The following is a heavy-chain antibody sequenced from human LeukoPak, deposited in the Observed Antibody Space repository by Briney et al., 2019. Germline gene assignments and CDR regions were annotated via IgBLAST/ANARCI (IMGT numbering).Heavy chain of an antibody. CDR2: IYYSGST. Sequence: PSETLSLTCTVSGGSISSSSYYWGWIRQPPGKGLEWIGSIYYSGSTYYNPSLKSRVTISVDTSKNQFSLKLSSVTAADTAVYYCARENRFLESHDLDYWGQGTLVTVSS. J-gene: IGHJ4*02. D-gene: IGHD3-3*01. CDR1: GGSISSSSYY. CDR3: ARENRFLESHDLDY. V-gene: IGHV4-39*07.